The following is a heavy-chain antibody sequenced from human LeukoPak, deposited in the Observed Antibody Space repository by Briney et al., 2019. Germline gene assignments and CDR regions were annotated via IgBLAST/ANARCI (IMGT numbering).Heavy chain of an antibody. CDR3: ARASPAITMVRGVTDYYYGMDV. V-gene: IGHV3-33*08. CDR2: IWYDGSNK. D-gene: IGHD3-10*01. Sequence: GGSLRLSCAASGFPFSTYAMTWVRQAPGKGLEWVAVIWYDGSNKYYADSVKGRFTISRDNSKNTLYLQMNSLRAEDTAVYYCARASPAITMVRGVTDYYYGMDVWGQGTTVTVSS. J-gene: IGHJ6*02. CDR1: GFPFSTYA.